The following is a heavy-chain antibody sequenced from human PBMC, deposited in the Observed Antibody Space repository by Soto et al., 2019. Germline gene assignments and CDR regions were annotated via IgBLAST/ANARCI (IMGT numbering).Heavy chain of an antibody. CDR1: GFIFGDYW. J-gene: IGHJ4*02. Sequence: EVRLVESGGALVQIGGSLRLSCAASGFIFGDYWMSWIRQAPGKGLEWVANTRQDGGEKNFVDSVMGRFFISRDNAKNSLYLEMNSLRAEDTAVYYCARHHSGSYHFDYWGLGTLVTVSS. D-gene: IGHD1-26*01. V-gene: IGHV3-7*05. CDR3: ARHHSGSYHFDY. CDR2: TRQDGGEK.